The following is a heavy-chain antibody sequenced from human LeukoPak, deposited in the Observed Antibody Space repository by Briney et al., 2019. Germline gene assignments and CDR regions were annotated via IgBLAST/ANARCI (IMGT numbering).Heavy chain of an antibody. V-gene: IGHV3-30-3*01. Sequence: PGGSLRLSCAASGFTFSSYAMHWVRQAPGKGLEWVAVISYDGSNKYYADSVKGRFTISRDNSKNTLYLQMNSLRADDTAVYYCARDLSYSSGPGQHWGQGTLVTVSS. CDR1: GFTFSSYA. J-gene: IGHJ1*01. CDR3: ARDLSYSSGPGQH. D-gene: IGHD6-19*01. CDR2: ISYDGSNK.